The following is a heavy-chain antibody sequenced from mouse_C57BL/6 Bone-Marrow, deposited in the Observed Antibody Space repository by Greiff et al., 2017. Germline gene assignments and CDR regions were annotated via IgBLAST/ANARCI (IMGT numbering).Heavy chain of an antibody. V-gene: IGHV1-58*01. CDR2: IYIGNGYT. D-gene: IGHD1-1*01. J-gene: IGHJ2*01. CDR3: ARSLNYYGSSRYYFDY. CDR1: GYTFTSYG. Sequence: EVQLQESGAELVRPGSSVKMSCKTSGYTFTSYGINWVKQRPGQGLEWIGYIYIGNGYTEYNEKFKGKATLTSDTSSSTAYMQLSSLTSEDSAIYFCARSLNYYGSSRYYFDYWGQGTTLTVSS.